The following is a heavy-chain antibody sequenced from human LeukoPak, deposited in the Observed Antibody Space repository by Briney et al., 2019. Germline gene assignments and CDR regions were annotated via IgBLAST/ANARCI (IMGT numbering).Heavy chain of an antibody. Sequence: ASEKVSCKASGGTFSSYAISWVRQAPGQGLEWMGGIIPIFGTANYAQKFQGRVTITTDESTSTAYMDLSSLRSEDTAVYYCARDLTDCSSTSCNSDAFDIWGQGTMVTVSS. V-gene: IGHV1-69*05. CDR2: IIPIFGTA. CDR1: GGTFSSYA. J-gene: IGHJ3*02. CDR3: ARDLTDCSSTSCNSDAFDI. D-gene: IGHD2-2*01.